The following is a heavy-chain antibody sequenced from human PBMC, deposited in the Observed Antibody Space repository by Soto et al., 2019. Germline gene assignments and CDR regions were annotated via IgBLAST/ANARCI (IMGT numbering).Heavy chain of an antibody. V-gene: IGHV1-8*01. D-gene: IGHD6-13*01. CDR2: MNPNSGNT. CDR3: ARGGLYSSSWYRWYYYYGMDV. CDR1: GYTFSSYD. J-gene: IGHJ6*02. Sequence: AASVKVSCKASGYTFSSYDINWVRQATGQGLEWMGWMNPNSGNTGYAQKFQGRVTMTRNTSISTAYMELSSLRSEDTAVYYCARGGLYSSSWYRWYYYYGMDVWGQGTTVAVSS.